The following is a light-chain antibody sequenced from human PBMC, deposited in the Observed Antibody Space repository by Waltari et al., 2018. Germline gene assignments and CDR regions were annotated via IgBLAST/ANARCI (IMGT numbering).Light chain of an antibody. CDR2: IV. J-gene: IGLJ2*01. V-gene: IGLV2-14*03. CDR3: SSYRRPSATLV. CDR1: SSDVGDSPS. Sequence: QSALTQPASVSGSPGQSITISCAGTSSDVGDSPSVPWYQPPPGKSPNLLIYIVNRPSGVSNRFSGSKSGNTASLTISGLQAEDEADYYCSSYRRPSATLVFGGGTKLTVL.